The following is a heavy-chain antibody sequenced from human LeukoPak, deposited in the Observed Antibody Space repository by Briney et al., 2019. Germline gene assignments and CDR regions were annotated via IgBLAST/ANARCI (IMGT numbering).Heavy chain of an antibody. V-gene: IGHV1-69*04. D-gene: IGHD1-1*01. CDR1: GGTFSSYA. CDR2: IIPILGIA. J-gene: IGHJ4*02. Sequence: GASVKVSCKASGGTFSSYAISWVRQAPGRGLEWMGRIIPILGIANYAQKFQGRVTITADKSTSTAYMELSSLRSEDTAVHYCARTAYNWNDVCLDYWGQGTLVTVSS. CDR3: ARTAYNWNDVCLDY.